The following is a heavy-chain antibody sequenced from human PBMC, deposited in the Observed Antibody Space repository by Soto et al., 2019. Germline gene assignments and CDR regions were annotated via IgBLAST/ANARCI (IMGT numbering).Heavy chain of an antibody. CDR1: GFTFGFTFGTYG. J-gene: IGHJ6*02. CDR2: IWYDGGNK. Sequence: PGGSLRLSCAASGFTFGFTFGTYGMHWVRQAPGRGLEWVAVIWYDGGNKYYADSVKGRFTISRDNSKNMLYLEMNSLRAEDTAVYYCARIGCTGGSCRPYAYYDMDVWGQGTTVTVS. D-gene: IGHD2-15*01. V-gene: IGHV3-33*01. CDR3: ARIGCTGGSCRPYAYYDMDV.